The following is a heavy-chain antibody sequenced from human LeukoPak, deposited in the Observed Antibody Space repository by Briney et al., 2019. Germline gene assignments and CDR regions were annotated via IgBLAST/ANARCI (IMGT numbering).Heavy chain of an antibody. D-gene: IGHD2-15*01. CDR1: SGSISTSNYY. V-gene: IGHV4-39*01. J-gene: IGHJ4*02. CDR3: ARKNVVVVAATLLNYFDY. Sequence: SETLSLTCTVSSGSISTSNYYWGWVRQPPGKALEWIGNIFYSGSTYYSPPLKSRVTISVDTSKNQFSLKLSSVTAADTAVYYCARKNVVVVAATLLNYFDYWGQGTLVTVSS. CDR2: IFYSGST.